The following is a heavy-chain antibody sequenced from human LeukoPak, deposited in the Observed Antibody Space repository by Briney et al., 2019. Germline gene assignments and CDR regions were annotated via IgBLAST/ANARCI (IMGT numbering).Heavy chain of an antibody. J-gene: IGHJ4*02. CDR2: ISSSSSYI. CDR1: GFTFSSYS. CDR3: ASGGVTTDYYDSSGYWTPLDY. V-gene: IGHV3-21*01. Sequence: GGSLRLSCAASGFTFSSYSMNWVRQAPGKGLEWVSSISSSSSYIYYADSVKGRFTISRDNAKNSLYLQMNSLRAEDTAVYYCASGGVTTDYYDSSGYWTPLDYWGQGTLVTVSS. D-gene: IGHD3-22*01.